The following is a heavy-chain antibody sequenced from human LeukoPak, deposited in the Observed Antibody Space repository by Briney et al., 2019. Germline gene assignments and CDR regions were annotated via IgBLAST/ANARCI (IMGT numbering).Heavy chain of an antibody. J-gene: IGHJ5*02. Sequence: SETLSLTCTVSGGSISSYYWSWIRPPAGKGLEWIGRIYTSGSTNYNPSLKSRLTISVDPSKNQFSLKLSSVPASDTAVYYRARARDGYRWFDPWGQGTLVTVSS. CDR1: GGSISSYY. CDR2: IYTSGST. D-gene: IGHD5-24*01. V-gene: IGHV4-4*07. CDR3: ARARDGYRWFDP.